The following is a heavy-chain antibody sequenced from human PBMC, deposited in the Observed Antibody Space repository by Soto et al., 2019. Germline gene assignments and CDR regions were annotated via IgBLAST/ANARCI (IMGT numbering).Heavy chain of an antibody. CDR3: ARGFYDSSGFFYAGWFGP. Sequence: QVHLVQSGAEVKKPGASVNVSCKASGYTFIDYYIHWLRQAPGQGPEWMGWIIPKSGDTKYSEKFQGRFAMTRDTASNTAYMEMTSLRSDDTAVYYCARGFYDSSGFFYAGWFGPWGQGTLVTVSS. CDR2: IIPKSGDT. CDR1: GYTFIDYY. J-gene: IGHJ5*02. D-gene: IGHD3-22*01. V-gene: IGHV1-2*02.